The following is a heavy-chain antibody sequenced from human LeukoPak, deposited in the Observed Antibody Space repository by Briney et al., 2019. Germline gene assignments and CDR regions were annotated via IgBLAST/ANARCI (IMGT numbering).Heavy chain of an antibody. Sequence: ASVKVSCTASGYTFTRYYMHSVRQAPGQGLEWMGWINPKSGGTNYAQKFQGRVTMTRDTSISTAYMELSRLRSDDTAVYYCAREHYGSGSYYPNNWFDPWGQGTLVTVSS. CDR3: AREHYGSGSYYPNNWFDP. CDR2: INPKSGGT. V-gene: IGHV1-2*02. D-gene: IGHD3-10*01. CDR1: GYTFTRYY. J-gene: IGHJ5*02.